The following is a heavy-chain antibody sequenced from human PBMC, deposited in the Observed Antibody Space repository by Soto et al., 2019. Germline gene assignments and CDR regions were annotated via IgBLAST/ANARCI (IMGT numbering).Heavy chain of an antibody. V-gene: IGHV4-34*01. CDR2: INHSGST. D-gene: IGHD1-1*01. Sequence: QVQLQQWGAGLLKPSETLSLTCAVYGGSFSGYYWSWIRQPPGKGLEWIGEINHSGSTNYNPSLKVQVTISVDTSKNQFSLKLSSVTAADTAVYYCARGPTRTGWFDPWGQGTLVTVSS. CDR3: ARGPTRTGWFDP. CDR1: GGSFSGYY. J-gene: IGHJ5*02.